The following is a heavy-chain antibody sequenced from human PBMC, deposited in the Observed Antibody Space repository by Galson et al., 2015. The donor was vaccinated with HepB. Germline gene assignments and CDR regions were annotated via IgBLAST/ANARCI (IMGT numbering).Heavy chain of an antibody. V-gene: IGHV3-11*01. CDR1: GFTFSDYH. CDR3: ARATLGWFDP. CDR2: ISGSGSTTI. Sequence: SLRLSCAASGFTFSDYHMSWIRQAPGKGLEWVSYISGSGSTTIFYADSVKGRFTISSDNAKNSLYLQMTSLRAEDTAVYYCARATLGWFDPWGQGTLVTVSS. D-gene: IGHD2/OR15-2a*01. J-gene: IGHJ5*02.